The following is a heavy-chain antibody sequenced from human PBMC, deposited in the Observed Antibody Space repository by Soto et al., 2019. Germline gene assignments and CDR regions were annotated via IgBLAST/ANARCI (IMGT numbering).Heavy chain of an antibody. CDR2: IIPIFDTA. CDR1: GGTFSSYA. CDR3: ARHDCISTSCYYYYYYSMDV. D-gene: IGHD2-2*01. V-gene: IGHV1-69*12. Sequence: QVQLVQSGAEVKKPGSSVKVSCKTSGGTFSSYAISWVRQAPGQGLEWMGGIIPIFDTANYAQKFQGRVTITAYDTTSTADMGLSSLRSEDTAVYYCARHDCISTSCYYYYYYSMDVWGQGTTVTVSS. J-gene: IGHJ6*02.